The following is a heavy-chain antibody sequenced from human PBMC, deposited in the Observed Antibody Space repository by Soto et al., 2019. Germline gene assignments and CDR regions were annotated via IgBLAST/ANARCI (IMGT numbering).Heavy chain of an antibody. CDR2: ISYSGST. D-gene: IGHD2-15*01. J-gene: IGHJ4*02. V-gene: IGHV4-30-4*01. CDR3: ATMGTPATGLYFFDY. CDR1: GGSISSGNYY. Sequence: LSLTCTVSGGSISSGNYYFIWIRQPPGKGLEWIGFISYSGSTYYSTSLKSRVTISVDTSKSQFSLNLSFVTAADTAVYYCATMGTPATGLYFFDYWGQGSLVTVSS.